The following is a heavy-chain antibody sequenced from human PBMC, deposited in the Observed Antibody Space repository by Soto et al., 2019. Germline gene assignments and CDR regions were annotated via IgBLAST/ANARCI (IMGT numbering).Heavy chain of an antibody. J-gene: IGHJ4*02. Sequence: PVVSLRLSCAASGFTFSSYGMHWGRQAPCKGLEWVAVIWYDGSNKYYADSVKGRFTISRDNSKNTLYLQMNSLRAEDTAVYYCARPYSGDYYYDSSGYYTSSPLDYWGQGTLVTVSS. CDR2: IWYDGSNK. V-gene: IGHV3-33*01. CDR1: GFTFSSYG. D-gene: IGHD3-22*01. CDR3: ARPYSGDYYYDSSGYYTSSPLDY.